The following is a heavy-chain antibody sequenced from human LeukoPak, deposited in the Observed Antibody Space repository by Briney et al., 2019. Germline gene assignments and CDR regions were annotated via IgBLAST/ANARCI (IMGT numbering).Heavy chain of an antibody. CDR3: ARAVLGWYQPQVGWFDP. CDR2: IYYSGST. J-gene: IGHJ5*02. V-gene: IGHV4-59*01. CDR1: GGSISSYY. D-gene: IGHD2-2*01. Sequence: SETLSLTCTVSGGSISSYYWSWIRQPPGKGLEWIGYIYYSGSTNYNPSLKSRVTISVDTSKNQFSLKLSSVTAADTAVYYCARAVLGWYQPQVGWFDPWGQGTLVTVSS.